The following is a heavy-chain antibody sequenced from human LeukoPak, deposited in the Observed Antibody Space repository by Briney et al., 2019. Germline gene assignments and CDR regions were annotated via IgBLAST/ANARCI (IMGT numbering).Heavy chain of an antibody. D-gene: IGHD5-18*01. J-gene: IGHJ4*02. CDR2: ISYDGSNK. CDR1: GFTFSSYG. CDR3: ATNTSMDYYFDY. Sequence: GRSLRLSCAASGFTFSSYGMHWVRQAPGKGLEWVAVISYDGSNKYYADSVKGRFTISRDNSKNTLYLQMNSLRAEDTAVYYCATNTSMDYYFDYWGQGTLVTVSS. V-gene: IGHV3-30*03.